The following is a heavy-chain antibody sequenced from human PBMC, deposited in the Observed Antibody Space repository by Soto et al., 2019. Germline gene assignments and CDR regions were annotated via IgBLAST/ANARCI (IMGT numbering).Heavy chain of an antibody. CDR1: GGTFSSYT. CDR3: ATDSAGPLPGMVTWDYYYGMDV. V-gene: IGHV1-69*04. J-gene: IGHJ6*02. CDR2: IIPILGIA. Sequence: GASVKVSCKASGGTFSSYTISWVRQAPGQGLEWMGRIIPILGIANYAQKFQGRVTITADKSTSTAYMELSSLRSEDTAVYYCATDSAGPLPGMVTWDYYYGMDVWGQGTTVTVSS. D-gene: IGHD5-18*01.